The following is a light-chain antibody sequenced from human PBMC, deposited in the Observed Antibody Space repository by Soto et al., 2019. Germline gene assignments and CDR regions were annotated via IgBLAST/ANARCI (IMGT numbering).Light chain of an antibody. CDR1: QGISSF. Sequence: IQLTQSPSSLSASVGDRVTITCRASQGISSFLAWYQQKPGKAPKLLIYAASTLQSGVPSRFGGSGSGTDCTLTISSLQPEDCATYFCQQHNSYPITFGQGTRLEIK. CDR3: QQHNSYPIT. CDR2: AAS. V-gene: IGKV1-9*01. J-gene: IGKJ5*01.